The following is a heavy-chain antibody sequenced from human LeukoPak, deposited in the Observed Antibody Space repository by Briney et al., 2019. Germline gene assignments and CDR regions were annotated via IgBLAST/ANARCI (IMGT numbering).Heavy chain of an antibody. CDR2: IYYSGSP. D-gene: IGHD6-13*01. CDR1: GGSISSYY. V-gene: IGHV4-59*01. Sequence: SQSLSLTCTVSGGSISSYYWSWIRQPPGKGLEWIGYIYYSGSPNYNPSLKSRVTISIDTPKNQFSLKLSSVTAADTAVYYCARMGAAATSDSWGQGTLVTVSS. J-gene: IGHJ4*02. CDR3: ARMGAAATSDS.